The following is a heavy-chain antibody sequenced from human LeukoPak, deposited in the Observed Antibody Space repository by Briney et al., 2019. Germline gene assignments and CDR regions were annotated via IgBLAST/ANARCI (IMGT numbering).Heavy chain of an antibody. D-gene: IGHD3-22*01. J-gene: IGHJ4*02. CDR1: GGSVSSGSYY. CDR3: ARDDVSSGHFDY. Sequence: SETLSLTCTVSGGSVSSGSYYWSWIRQPPGRGLEWIGYIYYSGSTNYNPSLKSRVTISVDMSKNQFSLKLSSVTAADTAVYYCARDDVSSGHFDYWGQGTLVTVSS. CDR2: IYYSGST. V-gene: IGHV4-61*01.